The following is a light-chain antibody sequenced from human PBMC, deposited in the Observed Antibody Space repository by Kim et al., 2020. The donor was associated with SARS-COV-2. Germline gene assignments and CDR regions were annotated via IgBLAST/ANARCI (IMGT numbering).Light chain of an antibody. J-gene: IGLJ3*02. CDR1: SLRSYY. V-gene: IGLV3-19*01. CDR3: NSRDSSGNLV. CDR2: GKN. Sequence: SSELTQDPAVSVALGQTVRITCQGDSLRSYYASWYQQKPGQAPVLVIYGKNNRPSGIPDRFPGSSSGNTASLTITGAQAEDEADYYCNSRDSSGNLVFGGGTQLTVL.